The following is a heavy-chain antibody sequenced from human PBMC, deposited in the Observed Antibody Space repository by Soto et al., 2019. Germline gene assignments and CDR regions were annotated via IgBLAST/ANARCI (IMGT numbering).Heavy chain of an antibody. D-gene: IGHD1-1*01. CDR3: VRDRGYPDSFDV. CDR2: ISGSGGST. V-gene: IGHV3-23*01. J-gene: IGHJ3*01. CDR1: GFTFSSYA. Sequence: PGESLKISCAASGFTFSSYAMSWVRQAPGKGLEWVSAISGSGGSTYYADSVKGRFTISRDNAKNTLYLQMHSLRAEDTALYFCVRDRGYPDSFDVWGRGTMVTVSS.